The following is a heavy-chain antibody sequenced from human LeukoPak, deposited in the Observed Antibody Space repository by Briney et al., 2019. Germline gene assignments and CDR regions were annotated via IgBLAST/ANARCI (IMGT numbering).Heavy chain of an antibody. CDR2: ISGSGGST. Sequence: AGGSLRLSCAASGFTFSNYAMSWVRQAPGKGLEWVSAISGSGGSTYYADSVEGRFTISRDNSKNTLFLQFNSLRADDTAVYYCAKGRGTTVTAAANYWGQGTLVTVSS. CDR1: GFTFSNYA. V-gene: IGHV3-23*01. J-gene: IGHJ4*02. D-gene: IGHD4-17*01. CDR3: AKGRGTTVTAAANY.